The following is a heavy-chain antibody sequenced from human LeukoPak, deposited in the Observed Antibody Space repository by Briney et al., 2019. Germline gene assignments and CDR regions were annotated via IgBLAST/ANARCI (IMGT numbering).Heavy chain of an antibody. CDR1: GFTFSSYA. D-gene: IGHD3-3*01. J-gene: IGHJ5*02. Sequence: GGSLRLSCAASGFTFSSYAMSWVRQAPGKGLEWVSAISGSGGSTYYADSVKGRFTISRDNSKNTLYLQVNSLRAEDTAVCYCAKGYYDFWSGYPNWFDPWGQGTLVTVSS. CDR2: ISGSGGST. CDR3: AKGYYDFWSGYPNWFDP. V-gene: IGHV3-23*01.